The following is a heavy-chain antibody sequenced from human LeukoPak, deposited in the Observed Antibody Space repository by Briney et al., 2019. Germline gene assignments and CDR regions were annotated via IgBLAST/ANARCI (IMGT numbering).Heavy chain of an antibody. D-gene: IGHD3-10*01. V-gene: IGHV3-30*18. CDR3: AKLPLSGSGSWANAFDI. J-gene: IGHJ3*02. Sequence: GGSLRLSCAASGFTFSSYGMHWVRQAPGKGLEWVAVISYDGSNKYYADSVKGRFTISRDNSKNTLYPQMNSLRAEDTAVYYCAKLPLSGSGSWANAFDIWGQGTMVTVSS. CDR2: ISYDGSNK. CDR1: GFTFSSYG.